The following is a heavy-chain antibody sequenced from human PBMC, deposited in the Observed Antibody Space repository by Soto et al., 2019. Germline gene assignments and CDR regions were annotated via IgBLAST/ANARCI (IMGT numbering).Heavy chain of an antibody. Sequence: SVKVSCKASGGTFSTYAMDWVRQAPGQGLEWMGGIIPLFGTAKYAQNFQGRITITADESTNTAYMELRSLRSQDTAVYYCARGVHYDSSGYYYFYWGQGAMVTV. CDR2: IIPLFGTA. D-gene: IGHD3-22*01. CDR3: ARGVHYDSSGYYYFY. V-gene: IGHV1-69*13. J-gene: IGHJ4*02. CDR1: GGTFSTYA.